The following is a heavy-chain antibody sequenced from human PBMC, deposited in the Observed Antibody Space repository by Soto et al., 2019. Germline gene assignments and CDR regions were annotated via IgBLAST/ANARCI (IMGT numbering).Heavy chain of an antibody. CDR3: ATSLVTSRTRVDY. CDR2: SYYTGST. Sequence: QVQLQESGPGLVKPSQTLSLTCTVSGGSIYTGGFYWSWIRQLPGKGLEWLGYSYYTGSTQYTPSLTSRLTISTDTSDNQFSLRLTSVTAADTAVYYCATSLVTSRTRVDYWGQGTLVTVSS. J-gene: IGHJ4*02. CDR1: GGSIYTGGFY. D-gene: IGHD1-26*01. V-gene: IGHV4-31*03.